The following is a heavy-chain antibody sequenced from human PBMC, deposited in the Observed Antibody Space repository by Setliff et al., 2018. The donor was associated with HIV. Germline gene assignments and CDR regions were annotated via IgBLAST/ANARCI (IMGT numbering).Heavy chain of an antibody. Sequence: SETLSLTCAVYGGSFSDYYWTWIRQSPGKGLEWIGEINHRGSTNYNPSLKSRVTVSVDTSKNPFSLKLGSVTAADTAVYYCARESPSSNWFYFDFWGQGTLVTVS. CDR3: ARESPSSNWFYFDF. J-gene: IGHJ4*02. D-gene: IGHD6-13*01. CDR1: GGSFSDYY. CDR2: INHRGST. V-gene: IGHV4-34*01.